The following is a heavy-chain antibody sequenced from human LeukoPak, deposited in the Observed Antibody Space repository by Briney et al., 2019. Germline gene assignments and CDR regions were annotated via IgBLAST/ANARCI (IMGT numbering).Heavy chain of an antibody. V-gene: IGHV1-2*02. J-gene: IGHJ4*02. CDR1: GYTFTGCY. D-gene: IGHD2-15*01. CDR3: ARGDVGVVAATQGY. CDR2: INPNSGGT. Sequence: ASVKVSCKASGYTFTGCYMHWVRQAPGQGLEWMGWINPNSGGTNYAQKFQGRVTMTRDTSISTAYMELSRLRSDDTAVYYCARGDVGVVAATQGYWGQGTLVTVSS.